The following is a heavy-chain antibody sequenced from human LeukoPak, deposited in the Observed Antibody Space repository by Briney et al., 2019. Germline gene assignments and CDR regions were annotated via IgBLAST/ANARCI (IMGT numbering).Heavy chain of an antibody. CDR2: INHSGST. J-gene: IGHJ4*02. V-gene: IGHV4-34*01. CDR3: ARGRGDSSGYYYVAY. D-gene: IGHD3-22*01. CDR1: GFTFSSYW. Sequence: PGGSLRLSCAASGFTFSSYWMSWVRQAPGKGLEWIGEINHSGSTNYNPSLKSRVTISVDTSKNQFSLKLSSVTAADTAVYYCARGRGDSSGYYYVAYWGQGTLVTVSS.